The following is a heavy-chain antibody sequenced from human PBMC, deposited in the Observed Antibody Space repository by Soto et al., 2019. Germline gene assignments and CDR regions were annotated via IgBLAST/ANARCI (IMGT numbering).Heavy chain of an antibody. CDR2: IIPIFGTA. Sequence: SVKVSCKASGGTFSSYAISWVRQAPGQGLEWMGGIIPIFGTANYAQKFQGRVTITADESTSTAYMELSSLRSEDTAVYYCARGTFLTGYYTDYYYYYGTDVWGQGTTVTVSS. D-gene: IGHD3-9*01. V-gene: IGHV1-69*13. CDR1: GGTFSSYA. J-gene: IGHJ6*02. CDR3: ARGTFLTGYYTDYYYYYGTDV.